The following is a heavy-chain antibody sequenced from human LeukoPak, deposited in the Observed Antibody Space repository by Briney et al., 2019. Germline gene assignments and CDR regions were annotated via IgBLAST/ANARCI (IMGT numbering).Heavy chain of an antibody. CDR1: GGTCSSYA. CDR2: IIPIFGIA. Sequence: SVKVSCKASGGTCSSYAISWVRQAPGQGLEWMGRIIPIFGIANYAQKFQGRVTITADKSTSTAYMELSSLRSEDTAVYYCARAIDSSSSHFFDYWGQGTLVTVSS. CDR3: ARAIDSSSSHFFDY. J-gene: IGHJ4*02. V-gene: IGHV1-69*04. D-gene: IGHD6-6*01.